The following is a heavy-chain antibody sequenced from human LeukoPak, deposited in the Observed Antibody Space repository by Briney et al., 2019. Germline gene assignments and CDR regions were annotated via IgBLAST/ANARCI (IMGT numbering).Heavy chain of an antibody. CDR2: INHSGST. Sequence: SETLSLTCAVSGGSFSGYYWSWIRQPPGKGLEWIGEINHSGSTNYNPSLKSRVTISVDTSKNQFSLKLSSVTAADTAVYYCARGLGTLPPGGYWGQGTLVTVSS. D-gene: IGHD4-23*01. CDR3: ARGLGTLPPGGY. V-gene: IGHV4-34*01. CDR1: GGSFSGYY. J-gene: IGHJ4*02.